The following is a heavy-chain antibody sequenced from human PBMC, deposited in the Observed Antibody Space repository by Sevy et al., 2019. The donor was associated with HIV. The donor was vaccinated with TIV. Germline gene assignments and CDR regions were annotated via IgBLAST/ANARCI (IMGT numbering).Heavy chain of an antibody. CDR1: GFTVSSNY. CDR2: IYSGGST. J-gene: IGHJ6*03. CDR3: ARMHDYYYDMDV. D-gene: IGHD5-12*01. Sequence: GGSLRLSCAASGFTVSSNYMNWVRQAPGKGLEWVSVIYSGGSTYYADSVKGRFTISRDDSKNTLHLQMNSLRAEDTAVYYCARMHDYYYDMDVWGKGTTVTVSS. V-gene: IGHV3-53*01.